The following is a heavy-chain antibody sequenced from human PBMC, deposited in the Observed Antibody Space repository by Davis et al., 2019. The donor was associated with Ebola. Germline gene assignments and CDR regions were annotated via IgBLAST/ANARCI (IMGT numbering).Heavy chain of an antibody. CDR2: INHSGST. Sequence: PSETLSLTCAVYGGSFSGYYWSWIRQPPGKGLEWIGEINHSGSTNYNPSLKSRVTISVDTSKNQFSLKLSSVTAADTAVYYCARARGYSPDAFDIWGQGTMVTVSS. V-gene: IGHV4-34*01. CDR3: ARARGYSPDAFDI. CDR1: GGSFSGYY. D-gene: IGHD5-18*01. J-gene: IGHJ3*02.